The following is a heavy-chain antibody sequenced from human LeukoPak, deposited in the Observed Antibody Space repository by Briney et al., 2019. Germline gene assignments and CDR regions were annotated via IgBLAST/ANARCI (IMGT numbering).Heavy chain of an antibody. V-gene: IGHV3-66*01. CDR1: GFTVSSNY. J-gene: IGHJ3*02. CDR2: IYSGGST. CDR3: ARDFGGFYDSSGYPNDALDI. Sequence: GGSLRLSCAASGFTVSSNYMSWVRQAPGKGLEWVSVIYSGGSTYYADSVKGRFTISRDNSKNTLYLQMNSLRAEDTAVYYCARDFGGFYDSSGYPNDALDIWGQGTMVTVSS. D-gene: IGHD3-22*01.